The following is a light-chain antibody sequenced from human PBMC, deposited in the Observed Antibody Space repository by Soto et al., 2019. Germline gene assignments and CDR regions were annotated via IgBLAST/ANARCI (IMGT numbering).Light chain of an antibody. Sequence: QSALTQPASVSGSPGQSITISCTGTSSDVGSYNLVSWYQQHPCKAPKLMIYEGSKRPSGVSNRFSGSKSGNTASLTISGLQAEDESYYYFGSYAGSSTVVFGGGTKLTVL. V-gene: IGLV2-23*01. J-gene: IGLJ2*01. CDR2: EGS. CDR3: GSYAGSSTVV. CDR1: SSDVGSYNL.